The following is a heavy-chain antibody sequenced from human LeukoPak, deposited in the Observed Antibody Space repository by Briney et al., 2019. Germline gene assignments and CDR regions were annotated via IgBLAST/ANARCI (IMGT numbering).Heavy chain of an antibody. V-gene: IGHV4-31*03. J-gene: IGHJ4*02. D-gene: IGHD3-22*01. CDR3: SRGLDSRKLGY. Sequence: SETLSLTCTVSGASFSSGDQYGHGIRQSPGKGLGWIGSIHPSGRLYNNPSLGSRVTISIDASKNQFALNLNPVTPADTAVYFCSRGLDSRKLGYWGQGTLVTVSS. CDR1: GASFSSGDQY. CDR2: IHPSGRL.